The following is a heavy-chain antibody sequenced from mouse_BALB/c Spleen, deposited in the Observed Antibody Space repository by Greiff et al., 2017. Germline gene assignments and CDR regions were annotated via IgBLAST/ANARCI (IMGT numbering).Heavy chain of an antibody. CDR2: ISSGGST. CDR1: GFTFSSYA. V-gene: IGHV5-6-5*01. J-gene: IGHJ1*01. CDR3: ARSLYYYGSSFYWDFDV. Sequence: EVKVVESGGGLVKPGGSLKLSCAASGFTFSSYAMSWVRQTPEKRLEWVASISSGGSTYYPDSVKGRFTISRDNARNILYLQMSSLRSEDTAMYYCARSLYYYGSSFYWDFDVWGAGTTVTVSS. D-gene: IGHD1-1*01.